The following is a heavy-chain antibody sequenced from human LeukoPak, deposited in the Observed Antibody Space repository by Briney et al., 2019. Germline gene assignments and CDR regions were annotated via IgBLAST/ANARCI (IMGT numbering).Heavy chain of an antibody. V-gene: IGHV4-4*02. J-gene: IGHJ4*02. Sequence: SETLSLTCAVSVGSISSSNWWSWVRQPPGEGLEWIGEIYHSGSTNYNPSLKSRVTISVDKSKNQFSLKLSSVTAADTAVYYCARSYGDYGLGYYYFDYWGQGTLVTVSS. CDR1: VGSISSSNW. CDR2: IYHSGST. D-gene: IGHD4-17*01. CDR3: ARSYGDYGLGYYYFDY.